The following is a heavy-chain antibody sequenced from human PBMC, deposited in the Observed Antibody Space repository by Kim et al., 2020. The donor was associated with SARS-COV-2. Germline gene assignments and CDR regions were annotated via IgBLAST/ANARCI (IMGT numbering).Heavy chain of an antibody. J-gene: IGHJ6*02. CDR2: IYPGDSDT. Sequence: GESLKISCKGSGYSFTSYWIGWVRQMPGKGLEWMGIIYPGDSDTRYSPSFQGQVTISADKSISTAYLQWSSLKASDTAMYYCARRGLGITMSLYYYYGMDVWGQGTTVTVSS. D-gene: IGHD3-10*02. V-gene: IGHV5-51*01. CDR3: ARRGLGITMSLYYYYGMDV. CDR1: GYSFTSYW.